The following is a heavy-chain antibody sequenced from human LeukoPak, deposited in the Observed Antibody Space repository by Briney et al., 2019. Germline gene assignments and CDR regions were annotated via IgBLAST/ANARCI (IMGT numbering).Heavy chain of an antibody. J-gene: IGHJ6*03. CDR2: IYYSGST. Sequence: SETLSLTCTVSGGSISSSSYYWGWIRQPPGKGLEWIGSIYYSGSTYYNPSLKSRVTISVDTSKNQFSLKLSSVTAADTAVYYCAREGNYYGSGSYGPHTYYYYYMDVWGKGTTVTISS. CDR1: GGSISSSSYY. CDR3: AREGNYYGSGSYGPHTYYYYYMDV. V-gene: IGHV4-39*07. D-gene: IGHD3-10*01.